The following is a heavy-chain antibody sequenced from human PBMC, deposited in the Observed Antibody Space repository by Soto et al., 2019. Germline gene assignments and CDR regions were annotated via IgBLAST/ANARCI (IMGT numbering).Heavy chain of an antibody. Sequence: QVQLVQSGAEVKKPGSSVKVSCKASGGTFSSYAISWVRQAPGQGLEWMGGIIPIFGTANYAQKFQGRVTSTADESTSTTYMELSSLRSEDTAVYYCARDYKPAAMSGYYYYGMDVWGQGTTVTVSS. V-gene: IGHV1-69*01. CDR3: ARDYKPAAMSGYYYYGMDV. CDR2: IIPIFGTA. CDR1: GGTFSSYA. D-gene: IGHD2-2*01. J-gene: IGHJ6*02.